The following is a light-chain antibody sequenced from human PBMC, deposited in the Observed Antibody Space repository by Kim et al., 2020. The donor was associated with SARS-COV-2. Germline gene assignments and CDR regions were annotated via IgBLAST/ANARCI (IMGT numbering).Light chain of an antibody. V-gene: IGLV3-19*01. Sequence: SSELTQDPAVSVALGQTVRITCQGDSLRSYYASWYQQKPGQAPVLVIYGKNNRPSGIPDRFSGSSSGQTASLTITGAQAEDEADYYCNSRDSSGNRVFGG. CDR1: SLRSYY. J-gene: IGLJ2*01. CDR2: GKN. CDR3: NSRDSSGNRV.